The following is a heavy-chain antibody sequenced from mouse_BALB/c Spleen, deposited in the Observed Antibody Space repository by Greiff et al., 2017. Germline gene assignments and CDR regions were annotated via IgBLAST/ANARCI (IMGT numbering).Heavy chain of an antibody. CDR3: GRGYYGSSYEDYAMDY. V-gene: IGHV1-37*01. D-gene: IGHD1-1*01. J-gene: IGHJ4*01. Sequence: EVQLQQSGPELVKPGASVKISCKASGYSFTGYFMNWVKQSHGKSLEWIGRINPYNGDTFYNQKFKGKATLTVDKSSSTAHMELLSLTSEDSAVYYCGRGYYGSSYEDYAMDYWGQGTSVTVSS. CDR1: GYSFTGYF. CDR2: INPYNGDT.